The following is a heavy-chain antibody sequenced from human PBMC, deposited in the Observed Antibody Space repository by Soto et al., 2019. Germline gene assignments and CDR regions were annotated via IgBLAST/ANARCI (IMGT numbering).Heavy chain of an antibody. CDR1: GYSISSGHY. CDR2: MYHSGST. CDR3: ARVGQDYDFWSGYYFDF. D-gene: IGHD3-3*01. V-gene: IGHV4-38-2*01. J-gene: IGHJ4*02. Sequence: SETLSLTCAVSGYSISSGHYWGWIRQPPGKVLEWIVSMYHSGSTYYNPSLKSRVTISVDTSKNQFSLRLRSVTAADTAVYYCARVGQDYDFWSGYYFDFWGRGTLVTVSS.